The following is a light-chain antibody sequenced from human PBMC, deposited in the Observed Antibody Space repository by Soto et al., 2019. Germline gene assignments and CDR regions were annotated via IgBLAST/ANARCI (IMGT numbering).Light chain of an antibody. CDR1: TGDVGTYNF. Sequence: QSALTQPRSVSGSPGQSVTISCTGTTGDVGTYNFVSWYQHHPGKAPKLMIYDASKRPSGVPDRFSASKSGNTASLTISGLQAEDEADYYCCSYAGSFTWLFGGGTKLTVL. CDR3: CSYAGSFTWL. V-gene: IGLV2-11*01. J-gene: IGLJ3*02. CDR2: DAS.